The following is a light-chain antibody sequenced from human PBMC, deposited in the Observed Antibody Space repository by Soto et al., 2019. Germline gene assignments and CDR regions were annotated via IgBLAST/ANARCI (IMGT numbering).Light chain of an antibody. CDR2: LAS. V-gene: IGKV3-20*01. Sequence: IVLTQSPGILSLSPGERATLSCRASQSISSNYLAWYQQKPGQAPRLLMYLASSRATGIPDRFSGSGSGTDFTLTISRLEPEDFAVYYCQQSGTSPFTFGPGTKVDIK. J-gene: IGKJ3*01. CDR1: QSISSNY. CDR3: QQSGTSPFT.